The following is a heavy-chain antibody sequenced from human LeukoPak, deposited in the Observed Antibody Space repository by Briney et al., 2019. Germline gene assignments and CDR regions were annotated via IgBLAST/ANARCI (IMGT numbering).Heavy chain of an antibody. CDR2: ISFDGSNK. J-gene: IGHJ4*02. D-gene: IGHD4-11*01. Sequence: GGSLRLSCAASGFSFSDYGIHWVRQAPGKGLEWVAVISFDGSNKYYADSVKGRFTISRDNSKTTLSLQMNSLRVEDTAVYYCAKDGAYINYQYYFDSWGRGTLVTVSS. CDR3: AKDGAYINYQYYFDS. V-gene: IGHV3-30*18. CDR1: GFSFSDYG.